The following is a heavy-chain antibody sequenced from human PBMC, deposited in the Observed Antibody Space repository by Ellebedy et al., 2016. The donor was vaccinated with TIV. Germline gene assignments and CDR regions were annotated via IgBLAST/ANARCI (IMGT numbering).Heavy chain of an antibody. D-gene: IGHD4/OR15-4a*01. Sequence: SETLSLTXAVYGGSFSGYYWSWIRQPPGKGLEWIGEINHSGSTNYNPSLKSRVTISVDTSKNQFSLKLSSVTAADTAVYYCAILSIRVRNVWGQGTTVTVSS. V-gene: IGHV4-34*01. CDR2: INHSGST. CDR1: GGSFSGYY. CDR3: AILSIRVRNV. J-gene: IGHJ6*02.